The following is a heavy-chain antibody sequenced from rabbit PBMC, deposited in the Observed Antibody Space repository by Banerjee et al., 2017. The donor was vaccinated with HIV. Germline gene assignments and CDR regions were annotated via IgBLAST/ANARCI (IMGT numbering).Heavy chain of an antibody. V-gene: IGHV1S45*01. D-gene: IGHD1-1*01. CDR2: IYAGSGNT. J-gene: IGHJ4*01. CDR1: GFDFSSNA. Sequence: QEQLVESGGGLVQPGASLTLTCTASGFDFSSNAMCWVRQAPGKGLEWIGCIYAGSGNTYYASWAKGRFTITRTSSTTVTLQMTSLTAADTATYLCARDDISSGIAFNLWGPGTLVTVS. CDR3: ARDDISSGIAFNL.